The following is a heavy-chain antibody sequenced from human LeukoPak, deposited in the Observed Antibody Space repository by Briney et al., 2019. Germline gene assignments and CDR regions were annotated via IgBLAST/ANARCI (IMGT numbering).Heavy chain of an antibody. CDR1: GFTFDDNT. J-gene: IGHJ4*02. D-gene: IGHD5-18*01. CDR2: ISWDGGST. CDR3: AGDTSMINFLY. Sequence: GGSLRLSCAASGFTFDDNTMHWVRQIPGKGLEWVSLISWDGGSTYYADSVKGRFTISRDNSKNSLYLQMNSLRTEDTALYYCAGDTSMINFLYWGRGTLVTVSS. V-gene: IGHV3-43*01.